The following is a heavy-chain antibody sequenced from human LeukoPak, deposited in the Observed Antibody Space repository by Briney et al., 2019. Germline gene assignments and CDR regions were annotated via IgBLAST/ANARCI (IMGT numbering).Heavy chain of an antibody. Sequence: SETLSLTCTVSGGSLTGYYWSWIRQPPGKGLEWIAYVYYTGRTLYNPSLESRVTISVDTSKNQFSLKLSSVTAADTAVYYCARDDYGYCSSTSCHRRFDPWGQGTLVTVSS. CDR3: ARDDYGYCSSTSCHRRFDP. CDR1: GGSLTGYY. V-gene: IGHV4-59*12. J-gene: IGHJ5*02. CDR2: VYYTGRT. D-gene: IGHD2-2*01.